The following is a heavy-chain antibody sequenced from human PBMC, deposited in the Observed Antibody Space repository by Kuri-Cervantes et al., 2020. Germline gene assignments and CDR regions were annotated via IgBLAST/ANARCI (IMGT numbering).Heavy chain of an antibody. D-gene: IGHD3-22*01. Sequence: GGSLRLSCAASGFTFSSYSMNWVRQAPGKGLEWVSSISSSSSYIYYADSVKGRFTISRDNSKNTLYLQMNSLRAEDTAVYYCAKVASTYYYDSSGYGTLDYWGQGTLVTVSS. V-gene: IGHV3-21*01. CDR1: GFTFSSYS. CDR2: ISSSSSYI. J-gene: IGHJ4*02. CDR3: AKVASTYYYDSSGYGTLDY.